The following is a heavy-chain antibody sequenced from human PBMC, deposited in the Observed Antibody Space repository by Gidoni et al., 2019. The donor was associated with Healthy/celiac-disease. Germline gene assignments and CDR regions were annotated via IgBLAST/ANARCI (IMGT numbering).Heavy chain of an antibody. J-gene: IGHJ6*02. CDR2: ISSSSSYI. D-gene: IGHD4-17*01. CDR1: GFTFSSYS. V-gene: IGHV3-21*01. Sequence: EVQLVESGGGLVKPGGSLRLSCAASGFTFSSYSMNWVRHAPGKGLEWVSSISSSSSYIYYADSVKGRFTISRDNAKNSLYLQMNSLRAEDTAVYYCARDILDYGDPLRVLKPLWRYYYGMDVWGQGTTVTVSS. CDR3: ARDILDYGDPLRVLKPLWRYYYGMDV.